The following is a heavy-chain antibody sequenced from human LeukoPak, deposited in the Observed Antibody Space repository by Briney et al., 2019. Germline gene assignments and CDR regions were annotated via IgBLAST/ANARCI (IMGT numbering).Heavy chain of an antibody. J-gene: IGHJ4*02. CDR3: ARGHQHYDYVWGSPTYYFDY. CDR2: ISGSGGST. D-gene: IGHD3-16*01. V-gene: IGHV3-23*01. CDR1: GFTFSSYA. Sequence: GGSLRLSCAASGFTFSSYAMSWVRQAPGKGLEWVSAISGSGGSTYYADSVKGRFTISRDNSKNTLYLQMNSLRAEDTAVYYCARGHQHYDYVWGSPTYYFDYWGQGTLVTVSS.